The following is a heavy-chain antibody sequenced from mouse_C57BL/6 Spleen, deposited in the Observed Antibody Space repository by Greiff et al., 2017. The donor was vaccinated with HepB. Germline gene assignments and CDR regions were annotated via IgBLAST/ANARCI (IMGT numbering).Heavy chain of an antibody. D-gene: IGHD2-4*01. J-gene: IGHJ2*01. CDR2: IDPEDGET. CDR1: GFNIKDYY. Sequence: EVQLQQSGAELVKPGASVKLSCTASGFNIKDYYMHWVKQRTEQGLEWIGRIDPEDGETKYAPKFQGKVTIAADTSSNTAYLQLSSLTSEDTASLYCAPSDYEYDGYYFDYWGQGTTLTVSS. V-gene: IGHV14-2*01. CDR3: APSDYEYDGYYFDY.